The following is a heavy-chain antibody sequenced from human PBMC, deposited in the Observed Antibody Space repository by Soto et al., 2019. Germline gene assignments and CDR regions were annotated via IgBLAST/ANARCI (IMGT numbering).Heavy chain of an antibody. D-gene: IGHD3-22*01. CDR3: ARAGDNSGYADS. CDR2: IHYSGST. CDR1: GDSVSSCCFY. V-gene: IGHV4-39*07. Sequence: SETLSLTXTVSGDSVSSCCFYWAWIRQPPGKGLEWVGSIHYSGSTYYSWPLKSRGTISVDTSKNQFSLRLSSVTAADTAVYYCARAGDNSGYADSWGHGTLVTVSS. J-gene: IGHJ5*01.